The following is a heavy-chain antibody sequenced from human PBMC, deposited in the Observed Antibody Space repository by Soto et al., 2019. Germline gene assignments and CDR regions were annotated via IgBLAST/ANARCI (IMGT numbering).Heavy chain of an antibody. CDR2: ISGSGGST. CDR1: GFTFSIYA. V-gene: IGHV3-23*01. Sequence: PGGSLRLSCAASGFTFSIYAMCWVRQAPGKGLEWVSAISGSGGSTHYADSVKGRFTISRDNSKNTLYLQMNSLRAEDTAVYYCAKADQLLLSYMDVWGKGTTVTVSS. D-gene: IGHD2-2*01. CDR3: AKADQLLLSYMDV. J-gene: IGHJ6*03.